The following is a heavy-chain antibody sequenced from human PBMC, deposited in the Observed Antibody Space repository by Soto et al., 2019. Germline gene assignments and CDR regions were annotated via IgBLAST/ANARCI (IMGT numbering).Heavy chain of an antibody. CDR3: AKGYYSGYDLAYFDY. CDR1: GFSFDDYA. CDR2: ISGSGDNT. J-gene: IGHJ4*02. Sequence: PGGSLRLSCAASGFSFDDYAMTWVRQATGKGLKWVSAISGSGDNTYYADSVKGRFTISRDNSRNTLYLQLNTLRAEDTALYYCAKGYYSGYDLAYFDYWGQGTLVTVSS. D-gene: IGHD5-12*01. V-gene: IGHV3-23*01.